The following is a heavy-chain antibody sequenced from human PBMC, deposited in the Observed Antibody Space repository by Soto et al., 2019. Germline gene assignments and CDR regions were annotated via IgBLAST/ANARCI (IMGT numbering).Heavy chain of an antibody. CDR1: GYTFTSYG. J-gene: IGHJ6*03. CDR3: ARSRNVDTAIVHYYQLAV. D-gene: IGHD5-18*01. Sequence: ASVKVSCKASGYTFTSYGISWVRQAPGQGLEWMGWISAYNGNTNYAQKLQGRVTMTTDTSTSTAYMELRSLRSDDTAVYYCARSRNVDTAIVHYYQLAVPAKGTTVTVSS. CDR2: ISAYNGNT. V-gene: IGHV1-18*01.